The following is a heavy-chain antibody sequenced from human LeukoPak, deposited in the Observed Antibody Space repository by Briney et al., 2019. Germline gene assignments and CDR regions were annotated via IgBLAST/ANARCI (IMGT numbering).Heavy chain of an antibody. V-gene: IGHV3-21*01. Sequence: PGGSLRLYCAASGFTFSSYSMNWVRQAPGKRLEWVSSISSSSSYIYYADSVKGRFTISRDNAKNSLYLQMNSLRAEATAVYYCARGPGYCSSTSCSPNWFDSWGQGTLVTVSS. CDR1: GFTFSSYS. D-gene: IGHD2-2*01. CDR3: ARGPGYCSSTSCSPNWFDS. J-gene: IGHJ5*01. CDR2: ISSSSSYI.